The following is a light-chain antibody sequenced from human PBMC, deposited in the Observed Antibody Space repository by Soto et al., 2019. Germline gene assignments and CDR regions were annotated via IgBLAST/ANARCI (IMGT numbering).Light chain of an antibody. V-gene: IGLV2-14*01. CDR3: TSFTNTNFYV. CDR1: SSDIGVYNY. CDR2: EIT. Sequence: QSVLTQPASVSGSPGQSIIISCTGTSSDIGVYNYVSWYQYHPGKAPKLLIYEITNRPSGVSSRFSGSKSGNTASLTISGLQAEDEAEYYCTSFTNTNFYVFGTGTKV. J-gene: IGLJ1*01.